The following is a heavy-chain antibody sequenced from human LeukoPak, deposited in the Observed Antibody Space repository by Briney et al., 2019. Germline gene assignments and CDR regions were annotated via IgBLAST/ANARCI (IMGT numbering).Heavy chain of an antibody. CDR2: ISSNGGST. CDR3: ARGTVAGHFDY. V-gene: IGHV3-64*01. CDR1: GFTFSSYA. D-gene: IGHD6-19*01. Sequence: QPGGSLRLSCAASGFTFSSYAMHWVRQAPGKGLEYVSAISSNGGSTYYANSVKGRFTISRDNSKNTLYLQMGSLRAGDMAVYYCARGTVAGHFDYWGQGTLVTVSS. J-gene: IGHJ4*02.